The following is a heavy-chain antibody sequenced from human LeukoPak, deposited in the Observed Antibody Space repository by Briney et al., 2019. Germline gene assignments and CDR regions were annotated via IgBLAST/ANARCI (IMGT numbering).Heavy chain of an antibody. CDR1: GGSISSYY. CDR2: IYYSGST. J-gene: IGHJ6*02. V-gene: IGHV4-59*08. D-gene: IGHD6-19*01. Sequence: SETLSLACTVSGGSISSYYWSWIRQPPGKGLEWIGYIYYSGSTNYNPPLKSRVTISVDTSKNQFSLKLSSVTAADTAVYYCARLRVAGLYYYYGMDVWGQGTTVTVSS. CDR3: ARLRVAGLYYYYGMDV.